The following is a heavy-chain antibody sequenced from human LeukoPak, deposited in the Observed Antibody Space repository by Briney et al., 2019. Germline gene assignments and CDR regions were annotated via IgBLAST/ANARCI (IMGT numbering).Heavy chain of an antibody. V-gene: IGHV3-30-3*01. CDR3: ARDAGVWYGYFDY. CDR2: ISYDGSNK. J-gene: IGHJ4*02. CDR1: GFTFSSYW. Sequence: GGSLRLSCAASGFTFSSYWMSWVRQAPGKGLEWVAVISYDGSNKYYADSVKGRFTISRDNSKNTLYLQMNSLRAEDTAVYYCARDAGVWYGYFDYWGQGTLVTVSS. D-gene: IGHD2-8*01.